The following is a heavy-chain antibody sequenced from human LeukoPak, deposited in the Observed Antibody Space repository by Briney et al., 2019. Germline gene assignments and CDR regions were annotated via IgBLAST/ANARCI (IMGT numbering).Heavy chain of an antibody. CDR3: ARSPVGYNSSGYRHFDY. J-gene: IGHJ4*02. CDR1: VFSFSSHW. V-gene: IGHV3-7*01. D-gene: IGHD3-22*01. Sequence: GGSLRLSCGASVFSFSSHWMRWVRQAPGKGLEWVANIKEDGSEKNYVDSVKGRFTVSRDNAKNSLYLQMNSLRAEDTAVYYCARSPVGYNSSGYRHFDYWGQGTLVTVSS. CDR2: IKEDGSEK.